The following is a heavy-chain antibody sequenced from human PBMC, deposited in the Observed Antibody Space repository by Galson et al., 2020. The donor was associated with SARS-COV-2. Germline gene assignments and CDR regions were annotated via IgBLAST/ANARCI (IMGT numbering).Heavy chain of an antibody. D-gene: IGHD3-10*01. CDR3: AKSLYFGSGDSYYYMDV. J-gene: IGHJ6*03. CDR1: GFSFSTYA. CDR2: ISSGGGTT. Sequence: GGSLRLSCVASGFSFSTYAMTWVRQAPGKGLEWVSGISSGGGTTYYADSVKGRFTISRDNSKNTVYLQMNSLRAEDTAVYYCAKSLYFGSGDSYYYMDVWGKGTTFTISS. V-gene: IGHV3-23*01.